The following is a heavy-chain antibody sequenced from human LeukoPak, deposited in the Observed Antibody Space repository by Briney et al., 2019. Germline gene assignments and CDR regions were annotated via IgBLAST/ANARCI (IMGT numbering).Heavy chain of an antibody. CDR3: ARVRFLEWLLSDYYFDY. CDR1: GFTFSSYW. Sequence: GGSLRLSCAASGFTFSSYWMSWVRQAPGKGLEWVANIKQDGSEKYYVDSVKGRFTISRDNAKNSLYLQMNSLRAEDTAVYYCARVRFLEWLLSDYYFDYWGQGTLVTVSS. D-gene: IGHD3-3*01. J-gene: IGHJ4*02. CDR2: IKQDGSEK. V-gene: IGHV3-7*01.